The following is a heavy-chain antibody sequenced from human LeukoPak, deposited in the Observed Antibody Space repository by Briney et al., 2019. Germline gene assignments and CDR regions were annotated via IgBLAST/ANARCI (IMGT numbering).Heavy chain of an antibody. V-gene: IGHV3-74*03. D-gene: IGHD2-21*02. CDR1: GFTVSSNY. CDR2: VNSDGSST. CDR3: ARSPNCGGDCS. J-gene: IGHJ5*02. Sequence: PGGSLRLSCAASGFTVSSNYMSWVRRAPGKGLVWVSRVNSDGSSTTYADSVKGRFTISRDNAKNTLYLQMNSLRAEDTAVYYCARSPNCGGDCSWGQGTLVTVSS.